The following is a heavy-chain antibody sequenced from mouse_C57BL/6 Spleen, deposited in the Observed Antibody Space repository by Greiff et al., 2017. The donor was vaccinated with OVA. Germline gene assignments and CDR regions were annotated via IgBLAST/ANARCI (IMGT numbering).Heavy chain of an antibody. CDR1: GYAFSSYW. Sequence: VKLVESGAELVKPGASVKISCKASGYAFSSYWMNWVKQRPGKGLAWIGPIYPGDGDTNYKGKFKGKATLTADKSSSTADMQLSSLTSEDSAVYCGARSLNTVVPFGYWGQGTLVTVSA. CDR3: ARSLNTVVPFGY. J-gene: IGHJ3*01. D-gene: IGHD1-1*01. CDR2: IYPGDGDT. V-gene: IGHV1-80*01.